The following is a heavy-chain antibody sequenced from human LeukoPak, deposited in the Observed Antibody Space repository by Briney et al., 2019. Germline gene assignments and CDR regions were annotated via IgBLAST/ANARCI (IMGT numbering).Heavy chain of an antibody. D-gene: IGHD3-22*01. J-gene: IGHJ2*01. CDR3: AKDDDSSGSTPHWYFDL. Sequence: GGSLRLSCAASGFTFSDYYMSWIRQAPGKGLEWVSYISSSGSTIYYADSVKGRFTISRDNAKNSLYLQMNSLRAEDTAVYYCAKDDDSSGSTPHWYFDLWGRGTLVTVSS. V-gene: IGHV3-11*04. CDR1: GFTFSDYY. CDR2: ISSSGSTI.